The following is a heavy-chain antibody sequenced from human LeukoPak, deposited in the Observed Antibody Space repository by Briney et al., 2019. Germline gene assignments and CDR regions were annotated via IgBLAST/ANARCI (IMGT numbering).Heavy chain of an antibody. CDR1: GFTFSSYA. D-gene: IGHD1-26*01. CDR2: ISDFGTTT. Sequence: GGSLRLSCAGSGFTFSSYAMTGVRQAPGRGLEWVSPISDFGTTTYYADSVEGRFTISRDNSKNTLYLQMNSLRAEDTAVYYCARGGQIVDGDAFDIWGQGTMVTVSS. J-gene: IGHJ3*02. CDR3: ARGGQIVDGDAFDI. V-gene: IGHV3-23*01.